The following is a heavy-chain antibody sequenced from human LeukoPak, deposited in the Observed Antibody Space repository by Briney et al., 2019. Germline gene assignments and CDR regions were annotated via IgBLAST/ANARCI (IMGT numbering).Heavy chain of an antibody. J-gene: IGHJ6*03. CDR1: AFTISGYA. V-gene: IGHV3-23*01. CDR3: AKATHGAYYYYMDV. CDR2: ISYSGTNA. Sequence: PGGSLRLSCAASAFTISGYAMTGVRQAPGKGLEWVSTISYSGTNAYYADSVKGRFTISRDNSKNMLYLQMNSLRAEDTSLYYCAKATHGAYYYYMDVWGKGTTVTVSS. D-gene: IGHD3-10*01.